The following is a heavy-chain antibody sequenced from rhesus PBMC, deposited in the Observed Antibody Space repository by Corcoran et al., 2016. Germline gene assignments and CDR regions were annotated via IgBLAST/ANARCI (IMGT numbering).Heavy chain of an antibody. CDR3: ARDTVDFDY. D-gene: IGHD5-24*01. Sequence: QVTLKESGPALVKPTQTLTLTCTFSGFSISTTRTGVGWIRQPPGKALEWLASIYWNDSKYYSTSLKSRLTISKDTSKNQVVLTMTNMDPVDTATYYCARDTVDFDYWGQGVLVTVSS. CDR2: IYWNDSK. J-gene: IGHJ4*01. CDR1: GFSISTTRTG. V-gene: IGHV2-95*01.